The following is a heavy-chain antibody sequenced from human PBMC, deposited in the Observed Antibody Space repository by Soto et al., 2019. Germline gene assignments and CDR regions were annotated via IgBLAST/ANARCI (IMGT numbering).Heavy chain of an antibody. J-gene: IGHJ4*02. V-gene: IGHV3-21*06. CDR3: ARDIASPGGDYFDS. CDR2: ISTGGAYM. D-gene: IGHD2-21*01. Sequence: EVQLVESGGGLVKAGGSLRLFCTASGFTFRNYNMNWVRQAPGKGLEWVSSISTGGAYMFYADSVKGRFTISRDNAQTSLFLQIDSPRAEDTAVYYCARDIASPGGDYFDSWGQGTLVTVSS. CDR1: GFTFRNYN.